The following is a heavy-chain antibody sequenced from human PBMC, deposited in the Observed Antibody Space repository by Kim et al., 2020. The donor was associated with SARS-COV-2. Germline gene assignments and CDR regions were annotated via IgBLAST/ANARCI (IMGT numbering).Heavy chain of an antibody. J-gene: IGHJ4*02. CDR2: IYSGGST. V-gene: IGHV3-53*01. CDR1: GFTVSSNY. D-gene: IGHD6-19*01. Sequence: GGSLRLSCAASGFTVSSNYMSWVRQAPGKGLEWVSVIYSGGSTYYADSVKGRFTISRDNSKNTLYLQMNSLRAEDTAVYYCAREQRYSSGGFDYWGQGTLVTVSS. CDR3: AREQRYSSGGFDY.